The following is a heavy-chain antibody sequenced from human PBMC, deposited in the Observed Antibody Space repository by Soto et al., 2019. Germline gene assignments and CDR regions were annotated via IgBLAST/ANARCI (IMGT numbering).Heavy chain of an antibody. CDR1: GLTLSTYW. CDR3: ARGAYSNYFWDY. J-gene: IGHJ4*02. CDR2: ISSSGSTI. Sequence: EVQLVESGGGLVQPGGSLRLSCAASGLTLSTYWMHWVRQVPGKGLVWVSYISSSGSTIYYADSVKGRFTISRDNAKNSLYLQMNSLRAEDTAVYYCARGAYSNYFWDYWGQGTLVTVSS. V-gene: IGHV3-48*04. D-gene: IGHD4-4*01.